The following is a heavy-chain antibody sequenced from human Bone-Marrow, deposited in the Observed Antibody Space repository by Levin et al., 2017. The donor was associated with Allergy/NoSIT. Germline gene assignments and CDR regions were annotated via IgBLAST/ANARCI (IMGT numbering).Heavy chain of an antibody. CDR1: GDSISDYY. D-gene: IGHD6-13*01. CDR2: MYHSGNT. J-gene: IGHJ4*02. Sequence: SETLSLTCTVSGDSISDYYWAWIRQPPGKGLEWIGFMYHSGNTNSNPSLKSRVTMSMDTSRNQPSLKLTSVSAADSAMYYCARDEGIASAGPFDFWGQGALVTVSS. V-gene: IGHV4-59*01. CDR3: ARDEGIASAGPFDF.